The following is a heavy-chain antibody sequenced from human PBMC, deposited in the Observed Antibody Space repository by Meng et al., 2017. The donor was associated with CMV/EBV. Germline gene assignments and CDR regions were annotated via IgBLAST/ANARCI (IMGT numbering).Heavy chain of an antibody. CDR2: IKQDGSEK. CDR3: ARDRWVGATRFFQH. CDR1: GFTFSSYW. J-gene: IGHJ1*01. V-gene: IGHV3-7*01. Sequence: GESLKISCAASGFTFSSYWMSWVRQAPGKGLEWVANIKQDGSEKYYVDSVKGRFTISRDNAKNSLYLQMNSLRAEDTAVYYCARDRWVGATRFFQHWGQGTLVTVS. D-gene: IGHD1-26*01.